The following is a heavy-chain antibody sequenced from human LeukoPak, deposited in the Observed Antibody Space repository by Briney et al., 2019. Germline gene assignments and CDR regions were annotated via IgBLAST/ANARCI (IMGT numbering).Heavy chain of an antibody. V-gene: IGHV3-48*03. D-gene: IGHD5-12*01. CDR2: ISDGGKTK. J-gene: IGHJ5*02. Sequence: GGSLRLSCAASGFTFRSSEMNWVRQAPGKGLEWVSYISDGGKTKYYADSVKGRFTISRDNAKNLLYLQMNSLRAEDTAVYYCARDYSGWSLDPWGQGTLVTVSS. CDR1: GFTFRSSE. CDR3: ARDYSGWSLDP.